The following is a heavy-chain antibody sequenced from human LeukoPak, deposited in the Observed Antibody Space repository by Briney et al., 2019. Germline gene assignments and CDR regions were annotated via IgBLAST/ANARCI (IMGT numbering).Heavy chain of an antibody. Sequence: GGSLRRSCAASGFTFSSYALSWVRQAPGKGLEWVSAISGSGGSTYYADSVKGRFTISRDNSKNTLYLQMNSLRAEDTAVYYCAKECQWERCPFDYWGQGPLVSVSS. J-gene: IGHJ4*02. CDR2: ISGSGGST. CDR3: AKECQWERCPFDY. V-gene: IGHV3-23*01. CDR1: GFTFSSYA. D-gene: IGHD1-26*01.